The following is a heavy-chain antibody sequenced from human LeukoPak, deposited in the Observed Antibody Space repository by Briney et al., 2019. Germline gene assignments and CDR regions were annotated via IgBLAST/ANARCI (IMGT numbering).Heavy chain of an antibody. CDR2: ITYEGSNK. D-gene: IGHD5-12*01. CDR1: GFTFSSYG. J-gene: IGHJ6*02. Sequence: GRSLRLSCAASGFTFSSYGMHWVRQAPGKGLEWVAAITYEGSNKFYADSVKVRFSISRDNAKNTLYLQLNSLRAEETAVYYCAKDLGAYGTRGSGMDVWGQGTTVTVSS. V-gene: IGHV3-30*18. CDR3: AKDLGAYGTRGSGMDV.